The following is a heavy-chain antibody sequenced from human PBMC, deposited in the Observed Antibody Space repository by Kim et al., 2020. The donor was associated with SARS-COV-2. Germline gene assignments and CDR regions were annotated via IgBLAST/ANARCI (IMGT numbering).Heavy chain of an antibody. V-gene: IGHV4-39*01. CDR3: ARFDGYFDY. Sequence: GSTYYNPSLKSRVTISVDTSKNQFSLKLSSVTAADTAVYYCARFDGYFDYWGQGTLVTVSS. J-gene: IGHJ4*02. CDR2: GST.